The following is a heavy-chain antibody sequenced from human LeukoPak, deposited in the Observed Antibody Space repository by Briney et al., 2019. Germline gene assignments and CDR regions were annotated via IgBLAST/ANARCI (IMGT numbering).Heavy chain of an antibody. J-gene: IGHJ4*02. V-gene: IGHV4-59*01. D-gene: IGHD6-13*01. CDR3: AMGSGVRSSSWYWY. Sequence: SETLSLTCTVSGGSISSYYWSWIRQPPRKGLEWIGYIYYSGSTNYNPSLKSRVTISVDTSKNQFSLKLSSVTAADTAVYYCAMGSGVRSSSWYWYWGQGTLVTVSS. CDR1: GGSISSYY. CDR2: IYYSGST.